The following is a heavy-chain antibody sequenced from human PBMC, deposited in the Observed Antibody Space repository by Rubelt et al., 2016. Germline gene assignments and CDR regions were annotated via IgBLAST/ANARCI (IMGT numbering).Heavy chain of an antibody. J-gene: IGHJ6*02. V-gene: IGHV4-34*01. CDR2: VKHCGST. Sequence: QVQLQQWGAGLLKPSETLSLTCAVYGGSFSGYYWSWIRQPPGKGLEWIGEVKHCGSTNYNPSLKSRVYISGDTFRNRVSLKRGSVTAADTAVYYCARGALRWSRGYYYYGMDVWGQGTTVTVSS. D-gene: IGHD3-10*01. CDR1: GGSFSGYY. CDR3: ARGALRWSRGYYYYGMDV.